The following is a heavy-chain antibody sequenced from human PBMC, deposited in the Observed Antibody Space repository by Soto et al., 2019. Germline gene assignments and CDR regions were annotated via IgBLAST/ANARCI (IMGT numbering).Heavy chain of an antibody. J-gene: IGHJ4*02. Sequence: SETLSLTCTVSGGSIRTSNYYWVWIRQTPGRGLEWIGSVYYTGATYYTPSLQGRVSMSADTSVNQFFLELKSVTAAGTAVYYCASGPPFFMGTPTEPRKYYFDPWGQGTLVTVSS. CDR1: GGSIRTSNYY. V-gene: IGHV4-39*01. CDR3: ASGPPFFMGTPTEPRKYYFDP. D-gene: IGHD7-27*01. CDR2: VYYTGAT.